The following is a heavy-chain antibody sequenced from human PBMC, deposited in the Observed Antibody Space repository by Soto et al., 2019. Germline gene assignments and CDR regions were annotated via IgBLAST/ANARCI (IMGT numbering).Heavy chain of an antibody. J-gene: IGHJ1*01. V-gene: IGHV3-23*01. CDR2: ISGSGGST. CDR3: AKDPASTTVTTFAEYFQH. D-gene: IGHD4-17*01. CDR1: GFTFSSYA. Sequence: GGSLRLSCAASGFTFSSYAMSWVRQAPGKGLEWVSAISGSGGSTYYADSVKGRFTISRDNSKNTLYLQMNSLRAEDTAVYYCAKDPASTTVTTFAEYFQHWGQGTLVTVSS.